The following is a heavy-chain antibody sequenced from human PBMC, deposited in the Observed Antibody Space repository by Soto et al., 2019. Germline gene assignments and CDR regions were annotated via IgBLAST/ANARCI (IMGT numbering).Heavy chain of an antibody. D-gene: IGHD6-19*01. CDR3: ARCSGSGWQSYYYYYYGMDV. CDR2: MNPNSGNT. J-gene: IGHJ6*02. CDR1: GYTFTSYD. V-gene: IGHV1-8*01. Sequence: ASVKVSCKASGYTFTSYDINWVRQATGQGLEWMGWMNPNSGNTGYAQKFQGRVTMTRNTSISTAYMELSSLRSEDTAVYYCARCSGSGWQSYYYYYYGMDVWGQGTTVTVSS.